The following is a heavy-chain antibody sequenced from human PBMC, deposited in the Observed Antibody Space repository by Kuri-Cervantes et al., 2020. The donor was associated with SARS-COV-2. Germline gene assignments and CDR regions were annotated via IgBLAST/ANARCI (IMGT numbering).Heavy chain of an antibody. V-gene: IGHV3-21*04. CDR2: ISSSSSYI. CDR3: AKPGITMVRGVIYWFDP. Sequence: LSLTCAASGFTFSSYSMNWVRQAPGKGLEWVSSISSSSSYIYYADSVKGRFTISRGNAKNTLYLQMNSLRAEDTAVYYCAKPGITMVRGVIYWFDPWGQGTLVTVSS. D-gene: IGHD3-10*01. CDR1: GFTFSSYS. J-gene: IGHJ5*02.